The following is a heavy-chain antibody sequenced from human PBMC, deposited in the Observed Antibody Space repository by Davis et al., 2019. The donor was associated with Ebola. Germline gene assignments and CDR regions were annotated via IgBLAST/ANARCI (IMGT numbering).Heavy chain of an antibody. V-gene: IGHV3-23*01. J-gene: IGHJ5*01. CDR1: GFTFSNYV. D-gene: IGHD2-2*01. CDR2: VTGRSGGT. Sequence: PGGSLRLSCAASGFTFSNYVMNWVRQAPGKGLEWVSSVTGRSGGTFYADSVKGRFAISRDNSKNTLWLQMHSLRVEDTAVYYCARDTKMESWGQGTLVVVSS. CDR3: ARDTKMES.